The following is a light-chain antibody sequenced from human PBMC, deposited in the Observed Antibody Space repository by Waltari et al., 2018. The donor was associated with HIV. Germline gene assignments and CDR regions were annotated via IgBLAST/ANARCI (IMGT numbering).Light chain of an antibody. Sequence: QSVLTQPASLSGSPGQSITISCAGSSSDIGAFNYVSWYRHHPGEAPKLIIYDVAKRPSGVSDRFSASKAGEAASLTISGLQAEDEALYYCSSYTITNTWVSGGGTTLTVL. V-gene: IGLV2-14*03. CDR3: SSYTITNTWV. J-gene: IGLJ3*02. CDR1: SSDIGAFNY. CDR2: DVA.